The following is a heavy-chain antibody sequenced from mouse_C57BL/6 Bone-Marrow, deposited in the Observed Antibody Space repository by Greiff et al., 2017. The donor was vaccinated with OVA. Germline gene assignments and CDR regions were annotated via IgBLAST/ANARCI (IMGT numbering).Heavy chain of an antibody. CDR2: INPSSGYT. Sequence: QVQLKQSGAELVKPGASVKLSCKASGYTFTSYWMHWVKQRPGQGLEWIGYINPSSGYTKYNQKFKDKATLTADKSSSTAYMQLSSLTYEDSAVYDVARLFTTVVSPYAMDYWGQGTSVTVSS. J-gene: IGHJ4*01. CDR3: ARLFTTVVSPYAMDY. V-gene: IGHV1-7*01. D-gene: IGHD1-1*01. CDR1: GYTFTSYW.